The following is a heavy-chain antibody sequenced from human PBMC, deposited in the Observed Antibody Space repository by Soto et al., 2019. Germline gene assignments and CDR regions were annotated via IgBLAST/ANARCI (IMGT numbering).Heavy chain of an antibody. D-gene: IGHD5-18*01. CDR1: GGSISSEGYY. V-gene: IGHV4-31*03. J-gene: IGHJ4*02. Sequence: PSETLSLTCTVSGGSISSEGYYWSWFRQLPGKGLEWIGDIYYSGTTYHNPSLRSRLTISGDASKNQFSLKLSSVTDADTALYYCARGRGYSYGPYYFDCWGQGTLVTVSS. CDR3: ARGRGYSYGPYYFDC. CDR2: IYYSGTT.